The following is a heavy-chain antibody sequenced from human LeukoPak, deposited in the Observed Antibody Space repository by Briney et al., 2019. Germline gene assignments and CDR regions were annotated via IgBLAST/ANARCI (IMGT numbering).Heavy chain of an antibody. V-gene: IGHV3-53*01. Sequence: PGGSLRLSCAASGFTVSSNYMSWVRQAPGKGLEWVSVIYSGGSTYYADSVKGRFTISRDNSKNTLYLQINSLRIEDTAAYYCAREIHCGEPDYWGQGTLVTVSS. CDR3: AREIHCGEPDY. D-gene: IGHD4-17*01. J-gene: IGHJ4*02. CDR1: GFTVSSNY. CDR2: IYSGGST.